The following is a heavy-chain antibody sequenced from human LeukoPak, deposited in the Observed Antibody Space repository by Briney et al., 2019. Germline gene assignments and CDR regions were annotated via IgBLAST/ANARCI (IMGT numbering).Heavy chain of an antibody. Sequence: VASVKVSCKASGYTFTGYYMHWVRQAPGQGLEWMGWINPNSGGTNYAQKFQGWVTMTRDTSISTAYMELSRLRSDDTAVYYCARGRLEQQLDLFDPWGQGTLVTVSS. CDR3: ARGRLEQQLDLFDP. D-gene: IGHD6-13*01. CDR2: INPNSGGT. V-gene: IGHV1-2*04. CDR1: GYTFTGYY. J-gene: IGHJ5*02.